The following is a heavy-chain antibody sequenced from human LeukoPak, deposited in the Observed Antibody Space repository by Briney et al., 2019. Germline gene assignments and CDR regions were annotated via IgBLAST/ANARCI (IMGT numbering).Heavy chain of an antibody. CDR2: INPNSGGT. Sequence: ASVKVSCKASVYTFTGYYMHWVRQAPGQGLEWMGWINPNSGGTNYAQKFQGRVTMTRDTSISTAYMELSRLRSDDTAVYYCARFFAVAGTRRVYFQHWGQGTLVTVSS. V-gene: IGHV1-2*02. CDR1: VYTFTGYY. CDR3: ARFFAVAGTRRVYFQH. D-gene: IGHD6-19*01. J-gene: IGHJ1*01.